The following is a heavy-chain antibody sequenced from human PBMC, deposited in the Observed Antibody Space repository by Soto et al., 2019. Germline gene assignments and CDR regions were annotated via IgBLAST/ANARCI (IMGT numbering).Heavy chain of an antibody. CDR1: GGTFSGYA. Sequence: QAQLMQSGAEVKKPGSSVKVSCKASGGTFSGYAINWVRQAPGQGLVWMGGIIPLLGITDYGQKFQGRITIAADESTGTAYMDLRGLRSEDTAVYYCARDPRSITGTTSSEDFQHWGQGTLVSVSS. CDR2: IIPLLGIT. V-gene: IGHV1-69*01. D-gene: IGHD1-20*01. CDR3: ARDPRSITGTTSSEDFQH. J-gene: IGHJ1*01.